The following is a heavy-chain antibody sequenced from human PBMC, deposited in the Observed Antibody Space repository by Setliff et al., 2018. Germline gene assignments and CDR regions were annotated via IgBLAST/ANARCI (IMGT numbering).Heavy chain of an antibody. J-gene: IGHJ6*03. V-gene: IGHV4-61*01. D-gene: IGHD3-10*01. Sequence: SETLSLTCTVSGGSVGNSYYYWNWIRQAPGKGLEWIGHIFYSDTAKYNPSLESRAAISVDSSKNQFSLKLRSVTAADTAVYYCARDRSTVIRGVTSFFYYYMYVWGGGTTVTVS. CDR2: IFYSDTA. CDR3: ARDRSTVIRGVTSFFYYYMYV. CDR1: GGSVGNSYYY.